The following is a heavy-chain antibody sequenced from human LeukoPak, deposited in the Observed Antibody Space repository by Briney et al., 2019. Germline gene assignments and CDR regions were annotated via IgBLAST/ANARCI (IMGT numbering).Heavy chain of an antibody. J-gene: IGHJ4*02. Sequence: SETLSLTCTVSGGSISGYYWSWIRRPPGKGLEWIAYIYDSGTTNYNPSLKSRVTISRDTSKNQFSLKSNSVTAADTAVYYCARLGLMARPGSGYYYAFDYWGQGTLVTVSS. D-gene: IGHD3-22*01. CDR2: IYDSGTT. V-gene: IGHV4-59*01. CDR3: ARLGLMARPGSGYYYAFDY. CDR1: GGSISGYY.